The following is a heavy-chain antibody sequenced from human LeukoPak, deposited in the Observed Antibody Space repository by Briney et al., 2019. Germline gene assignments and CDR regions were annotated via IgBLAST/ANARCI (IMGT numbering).Heavy chain of an antibody. CDR1: RFTYRSYA. V-gene: IGHV3-23*01. Sequence: GGPLTLSCAASRFTYRSYAIMGLRQAPGKGREGVLAISGSGGSTYYADSVKGRLTISRDNSKNTLYLQMNSLRAEDTAVYYCAKEQSSSSWYYFDYWGQGTLVTVSS. CDR3: AKEQSSSSWYYFDY. J-gene: IGHJ4*02. CDR2: ISGSGGST. D-gene: IGHD6-13*01.